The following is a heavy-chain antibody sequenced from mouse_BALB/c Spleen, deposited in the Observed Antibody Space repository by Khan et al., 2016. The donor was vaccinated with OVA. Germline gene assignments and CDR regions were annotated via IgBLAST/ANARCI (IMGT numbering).Heavy chain of an antibody. CDR2: ISNSGSA. V-gene: IGHV3-2*02. CDR1: GYSITRDYA. CDR3: ASELGRYYAMDY. Sequence: EVQLQVSGPGLVKPSQSLSLTCTVTGYSITRDYAWNWIRQFPGNELEWMGYISNSGSASYNPSLKSRISITRDTSKNQFFLQLDSVTPEDTATYYCASELGRYYAMDYWGQGTSVTVSS. D-gene: IGHD4-1*01. J-gene: IGHJ4*01.